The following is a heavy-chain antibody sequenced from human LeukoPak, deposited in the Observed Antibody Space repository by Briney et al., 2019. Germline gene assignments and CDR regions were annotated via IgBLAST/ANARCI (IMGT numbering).Heavy chain of an antibody. Sequence: SETLSLTCTVSGYSISSGYYWGWIRQPPGKGLEWIGSIYHSGSTYYNPSLKSRVTISVDTSKNQFSLKLSSVTAADTAVYYCARHRRYYGSGSWGPNWFDPWGQGTLVTVSS. D-gene: IGHD3-10*01. CDR1: GYSISSGYY. J-gene: IGHJ5*02. CDR2: IYHSGST. CDR3: ARHRRYYGSGSWGPNWFDP. V-gene: IGHV4-38-2*02.